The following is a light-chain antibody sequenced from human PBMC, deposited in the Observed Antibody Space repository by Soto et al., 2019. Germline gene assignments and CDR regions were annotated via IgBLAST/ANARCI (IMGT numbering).Light chain of an antibody. CDR2: DAS. Sequence: DIQMTQSPSSLSASVGDRVTITCRASQSIGNYVNWYQQKPGRAPNLLIYDASSLQSGVPSRFSGSGSGTDFTLTISSLQPEDFATYHCQQSYSIPWTFGQGTKVDIK. CDR1: QSIGNY. J-gene: IGKJ1*01. V-gene: IGKV1-39*01. CDR3: QQSYSIPWT.